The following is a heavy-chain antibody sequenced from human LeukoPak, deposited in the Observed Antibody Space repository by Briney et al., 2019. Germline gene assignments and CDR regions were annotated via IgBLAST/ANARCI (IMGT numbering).Heavy chain of an antibody. D-gene: IGHD6-13*01. CDR1: GFTFSDYW. Sequence: SGGSLRLSCEASGFTFSDYWMSWVRQAPGKGLEWVAIIKEDGSEKFYVGSVKGRFTISRDNAKNSLCLQMDNLRAEDTAVYYCTRAFSSWSDYFDYWGQGTLVTVSS. CDR2: IKEDGSEK. J-gene: IGHJ4*02. CDR3: TRAFSSWSDYFDY. V-gene: IGHV3-7*04.